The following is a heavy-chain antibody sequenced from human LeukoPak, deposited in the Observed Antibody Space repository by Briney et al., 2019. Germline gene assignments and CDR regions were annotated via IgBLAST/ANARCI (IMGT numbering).Heavy chain of an antibody. V-gene: IGHV5-10-1*01. Sequence: PGESLRISCKGSGYSFTSYWISWVRQMPGKGLEWMGRIDPSDSYSSYSPSFQGHVTISVDKSISTAYLHWSSLKASDTAMYYCARLYYYDSSGYYSPYWYFDLWGRGSLVTVSS. D-gene: IGHD3-22*01. CDR3: ARLYYYDSSGYYSPYWYFDL. J-gene: IGHJ2*01. CDR1: GYSFTSYW. CDR2: IDPSDSYS.